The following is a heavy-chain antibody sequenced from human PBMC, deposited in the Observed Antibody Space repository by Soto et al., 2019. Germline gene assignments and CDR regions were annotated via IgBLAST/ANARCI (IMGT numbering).Heavy chain of an antibody. CDR3: AKEAKWLRLGENPIDY. CDR2: ISWNSGSI. V-gene: IGHV3-9*01. Sequence: GGSLRLSCAASGFTFDDYAMHWVRQAPGKGLEWVSGISWNSGSIGYADSVKGRFTISRDNAKNSLYLQMNSLRAEDTALYYCAKEAKWLRLGENPIDYWGQGTLVTVSS. CDR1: GFTFDDYA. J-gene: IGHJ4*02. D-gene: IGHD5-12*01.